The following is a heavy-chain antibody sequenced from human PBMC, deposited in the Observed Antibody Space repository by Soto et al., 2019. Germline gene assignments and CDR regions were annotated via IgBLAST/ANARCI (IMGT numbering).Heavy chain of an antibody. CDR2: SSHSVTPHQMGTT. J-gene: IGHJ5*01. V-gene: IGHV4-38-2*01. CDR1: GDSLTENTW. CDR3: AKTDIPYVPADS. D-gene: IGHD2-21*02. Sequence: QVQLQESGPGLVKPSGTLSLTCAVSGDSLTENTWWTWFRQPPGKGLEWIGESSHSVTPHQMGTTNYTPSLKSRVAISEDTAQNLVSLSLTSVTAADTAVYFCAKTDIPYVPADSWGQGILVIVSS.